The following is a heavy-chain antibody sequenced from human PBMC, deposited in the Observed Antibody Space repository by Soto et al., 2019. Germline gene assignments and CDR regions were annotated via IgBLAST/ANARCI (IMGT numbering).Heavy chain of an antibody. CDR1: GGSIRDYF. CDR3: ARDRKLVIPGNYYYYGMDV. V-gene: IGHV4-59*01. CDR2: ISSSGTI. D-gene: IGHD3-9*01. Sequence: SESLSLTCGVSGGSIRDYFWTWIRQPPGKGLEWIGYISSSGTINYNSSLKSRVTISLDTSRNHFSLKLSYVTDADTAVYFCARDRKLVIPGNYYYYGMDVWGQGTTVT. J-gene: IGHJ6*02.